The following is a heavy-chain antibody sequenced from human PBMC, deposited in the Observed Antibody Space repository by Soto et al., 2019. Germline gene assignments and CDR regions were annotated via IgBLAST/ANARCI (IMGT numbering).Heavy chain of an antibody. V-gene: IGHV1-8*01. CDR2: MNPNSGNT. CDR3: ARVLSIFGVVDYGMDV. D-gene: IGHD3-3*01. J-gene: IGHJ6*02. Sequence: ASVKVSCRASGYTFTSYDINWVRQATGQGLEWMGWMNPNSGNTGYAQKFQGRVTMTRNTSISTAYMELSSLRSEDTAVYYCARVLSIFGVVDYGMDVWGQGTTVTVSS. CDR1: GYTFTSYD.